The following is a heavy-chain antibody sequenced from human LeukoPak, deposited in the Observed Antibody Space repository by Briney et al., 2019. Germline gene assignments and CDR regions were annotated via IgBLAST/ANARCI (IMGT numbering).Heavy chain of an antibody. V-gene: IGHV1-8*01. CDR3: ARGGYGCSSTSCYTEYFQH. CDR2: MNPNSGNT. J-gene: IGHJ1*01. D-gene: IGHD2-2*02. CDR1: GYTFTSYD. Sequence: ASVKVSCKASGYTFTSYDINWVRQATGQGLEWMGWMNPNSGNTGYAQKFQGRVTMTRNTSISTAYMELSSLRSEDTAVYYCARGGYGCSSTSCYTEYFQHWGQGTLVTVSS.